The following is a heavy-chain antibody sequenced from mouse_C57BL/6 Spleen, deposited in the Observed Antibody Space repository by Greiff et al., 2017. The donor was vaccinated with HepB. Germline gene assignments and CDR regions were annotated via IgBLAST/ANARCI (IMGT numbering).Heavy chain of an antibody. D-gene: IGHD1-1*01. J-gene: IGHJ4*01. Sequence: QVQLQQPGAELVKPGASVKLSCKASGYTFTSYWMHWVKQRPGQGLEWIGMIHPNSGSTNYNEKFKSKATLTVDKSSSTAYMQLSSLTSEDSAVYYCARYYGSSLDYAMDYWGQGTSVTVSS. CDR3: ARYYGSSLDYAMDY. V-gene: IGHV1-64*01. CDR1: GYTFTSYW. CDR2: IHPNSGST.